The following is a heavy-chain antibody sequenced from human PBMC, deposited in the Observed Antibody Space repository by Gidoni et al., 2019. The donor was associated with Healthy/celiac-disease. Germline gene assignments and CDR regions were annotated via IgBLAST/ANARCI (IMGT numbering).Heavy chain of an antibody. D-gene: IGHD2-2*01. V-gene: IGHV4-30-4*01. Sequence: QVQLQESGPGLVKPSQTLSLPCTVSGGSISSGDYYWSWIRQPPGKGLEWIGYIYYSGSTYYNPSLKSRVTISVDTSKNQFSLKLSSVTAADTAVYYCARKRYCSSTSCPRDFDYWGQGTLVTVSS. CDR3: ARKRYCSSTSCPRDFDY. J-gene: IGHJ4*02. CDR2: IYYSGST. CDR1: GGSISSGDYY.